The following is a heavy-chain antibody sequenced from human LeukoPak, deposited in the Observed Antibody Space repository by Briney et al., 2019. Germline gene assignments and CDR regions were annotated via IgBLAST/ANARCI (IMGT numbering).Heavy chain of an antibody. D-gene: IGHD3-22*01. CDR1: GGTFSSYA. CDR2: IIPILGIA. J-gene: IGHJ3*02. Sequence: ASVKVSCKASGGTFSSYAISWVRQAPGQGLEWMGRIIPILGIANYAQKFQGRVTITADKSTSTAYMELSSLRSEDTAVYYCARGADYYDPSRAFDIWGQGTMVTVSS. CDR3: ARGADYYDPSRAFDI. V-gene: IGHV1-69*04.